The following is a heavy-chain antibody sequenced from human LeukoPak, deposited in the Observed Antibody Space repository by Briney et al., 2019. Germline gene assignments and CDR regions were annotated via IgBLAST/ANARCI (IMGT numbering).Heavy chain of an antibody. D-gene: IGHD3-10*01. V-gene: IGHV1-2*02. CDR2: INPNSGVT. J-gene: IGHJ5*02. Sequence: ASVKVSCKASVYTFTGYYMHWVRQAPGQGLEWMGWINPNSGVTNSAQKLQGRVTMTRDTSISTAHMELSRLRSDDRAVYYCAGGSDVSLWFGELFLDPWGQGTLVIVSS. CDR3: AGGSDVSLWFGELFLDP. CDR1: VYTFTGYY.